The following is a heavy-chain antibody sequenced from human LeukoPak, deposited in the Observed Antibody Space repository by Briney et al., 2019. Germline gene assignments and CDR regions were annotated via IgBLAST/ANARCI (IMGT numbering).Heavy chain of an antibody. Sequence: SETLSLTCTVSGVSISSYYWSWIRQPPGKGLEWIGNIYDRGSTKYNPSLRSRVTISVDTSKNQFSLRLSSVTAADTAVYYCARGRTFDNWGQGTLVTVSS. CDR2: IYDRGST. V-gene: IGHV4-59*01. CDR3: ARGRTFDN. CDR1: GVSISSYY. J-gene: IGHJ4*02.